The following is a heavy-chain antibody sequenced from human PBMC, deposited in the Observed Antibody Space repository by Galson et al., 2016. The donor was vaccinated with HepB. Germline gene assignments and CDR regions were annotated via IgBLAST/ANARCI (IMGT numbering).Heavy chain of an antibody. Sequence: SLRLSCAASGFTFSSYAMNWVRQAPGKGLEWVSAIRGSGSSETWYTNSVEGRVTMTRDTSTSTVYMELSSRTFEDTAVYYCARGDWSRAGESYWGQGTLVTVSS. CDR3: ARGDWSRAGESY. D-gene: IGHD3/OR15-3a*01. CDR2: IRGSGSSET. V-gene: IGHV3-23*01. J-gene: IGHJ4*02. CDR1: GFTFSSYA.